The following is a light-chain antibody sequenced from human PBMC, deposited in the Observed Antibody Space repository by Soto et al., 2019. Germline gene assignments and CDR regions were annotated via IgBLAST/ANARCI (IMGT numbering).Light chain of an antibody. Sequence: QSVLTQPPSASGTPGQRVTISCSGSSSNIGSNYVYWYQQLPGTAPKLLIYSNNQRPSGVPDRFSGSKSGTSASLAISGLRSEDEADDYCAAWDDSLSGEVFGTGTKLTVL. CDR3: AAWDDSLSGEV. CDR2: SNN. CDR1: SSNIGSNY. J-gene: IGLJ1*01. V-gene: IGLV1-47*02.